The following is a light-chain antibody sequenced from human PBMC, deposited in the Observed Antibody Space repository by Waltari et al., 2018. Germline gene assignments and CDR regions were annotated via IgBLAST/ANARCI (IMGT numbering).Light chain of an antibody. CDR3: LQHHTYPFT. CDR2: TAS. V-gene: IGKV1-17*01. Sequence: DIQMTQSPSSLSASVGDRVPIACRASQDIRNDLHWYQYKPGRAPKRLIYTASSLQGGVPSRFSGSGSGTEFTLTISSLQPEDFATYYCLQHHTYPFTFGGGTKVEIK. CDR1: QDIRND. J-gene: IGKJ4*01.